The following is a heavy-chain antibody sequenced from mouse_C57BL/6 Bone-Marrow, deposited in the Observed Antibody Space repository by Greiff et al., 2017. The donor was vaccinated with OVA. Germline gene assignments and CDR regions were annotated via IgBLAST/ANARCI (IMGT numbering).Heavy chain of an antibody. CDR3: ARMGKYGYGFAY. CDR2: ISSGGSYT. J-gene: IGHJ3*01. D-gene: IGHD2-2*01. Sequence: EVHLVESGGDLVKPGGSLKLSCAASGFTFSSYGMSWVRQTPDKRLEWVATISSGGSYTYYPDSVKGRFTISRDNAKNTLYLQMSSLKSEDTAMYYCARMGKYGYGFAYWGQGTLVTVSA. CDR1: GFTFSSYG. V-gene: IGHV5-6*01.